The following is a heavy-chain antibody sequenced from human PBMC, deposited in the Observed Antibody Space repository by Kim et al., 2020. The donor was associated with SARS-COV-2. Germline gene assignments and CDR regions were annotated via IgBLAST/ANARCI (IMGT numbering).Heavy chain of an antibody. Sequence: GGSLRLSCAASGFTFSSYYMRWIRQAPEKGLEWVSYISTSSSNTYHASVENRLFIISGNNTNYFLHQIISLRADDDTAVYCSRGPIDDGVWGTKGYFYY. J-gene: IGHJ6*01. CDR3: RGPIDDGVWGTKGYFYY. CDR1: GFTFSSYY. D-gene: IGHD3-16*01. CDR2: ISTSSSNT. V-gene: IGHV3-11*03.